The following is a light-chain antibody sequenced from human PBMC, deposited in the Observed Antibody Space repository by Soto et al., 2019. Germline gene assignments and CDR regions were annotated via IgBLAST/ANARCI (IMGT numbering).Light chain of an antibody. J-gene: IGKJ1*01. CDR3: QQYGSSGT. V-gene: IGKV3-20*01. Sequence: EIVLTHSPATLSLSPFEXATLSCRASQSVSSYLAWYQQKPGQAPRLLIYGASNRATGIPDRFSGSGSGADFTLTISRLEPEDFAVYYCQQYGSSGTFGQGTKVDIK. CDR1: QSVSSY. CDR2: GAS.